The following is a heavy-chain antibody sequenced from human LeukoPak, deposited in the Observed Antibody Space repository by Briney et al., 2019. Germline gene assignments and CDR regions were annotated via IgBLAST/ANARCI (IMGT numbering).Heavy chain of an antibody. V-gene: IGHV1-2*02. D-gene: IGHD2-21*01. CDR3: ARADRLHGGPYLIGP. Sequence: GASVKVCCKTSGYSFTEYYMHWVRQAPGQGLEWMGWINPNSGGTSSAQKFQGRVTMTRDTSISTVYMEVSWLTSDDTAIYYCARADRLHGGPYLIGPWGQGTLVTVSS. CDR2: INPNSGGT. CDR1: GYSFTEYY. J-gene: IGHJ5*02.